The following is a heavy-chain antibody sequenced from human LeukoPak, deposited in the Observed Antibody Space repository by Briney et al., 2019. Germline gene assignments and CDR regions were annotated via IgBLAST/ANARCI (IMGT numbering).Heavy chain of an antibody. CDR1: GYTFTSYD. CDR3: AKNSQRVAAAPLGY. D-gene: IGHD6-13*01. V-gene: IGHV1-8*01. J-gene: IGHJ4*02. Sequence: GASVKVSCKASGYTFTSYDINWVRQATGQGLEWMGWMNPNSGNTGYAQKFQGRVTMTRNTSISTAYMELSCLRSEDTAVYYCAKNSQRVAAAPLGYWGQGTLVTVSS. CDR2: MNPNSGNT.